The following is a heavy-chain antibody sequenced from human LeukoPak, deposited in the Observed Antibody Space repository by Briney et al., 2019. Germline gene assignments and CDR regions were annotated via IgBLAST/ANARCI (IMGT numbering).Heavy chain of an antibody. CDR3: ARDQLYGDYARGDY. D-gene: IGHD4-17*01. J-gene: IGHJ4*02. V-gene: IGHV3-23*01. CDR2: ISSSDAGT. CDR1: GFTFSSYA. Sequence: GGSLRLSCAASGFTFSSYAMSWVRQAPGKGLEWVSAISSSDAGTYYADSVKGRFTISRDNAKNSLYLQMNSLRAEDTAVYYCARDQLYGDYARGDYWGQGTLVTVSS.